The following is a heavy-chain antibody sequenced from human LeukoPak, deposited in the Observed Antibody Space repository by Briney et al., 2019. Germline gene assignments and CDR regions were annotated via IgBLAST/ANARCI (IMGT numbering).Heavy chain of an antibody. Sequence: GGSPRLSCAASGFTFSSYAMSWVRQAPGKGLEWVSAISGSGGSTYYADSVKGRFTISRDNSKNTLYVQMRSLRDEDTAVYYCAKDFVVVPGNVNYFDYWGQGTLVTVS. J-gene: IGHJ4*02. D-gene: IGHD2-21*02. CDR3: AKDFVVVPGNVNYFDY. CDR2: ISGSGGST. V-gene: IGHV3-23*01. CDR1: GFTFSSYA.